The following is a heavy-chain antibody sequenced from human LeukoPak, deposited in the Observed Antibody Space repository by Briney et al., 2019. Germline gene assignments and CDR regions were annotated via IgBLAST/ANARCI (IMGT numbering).Heavy chain of an antibody. CDR3: AKAKNAESYTIFGVVIPRYFDY. J-gene: IGHJ4*02. V-gene: IGHV3-23*01. CDR1: GFTFSSYA. CDR2: ISGSGGST. D-gene: IGHD3-3*01. Sequence: GGSLRLSCAASGFTFSSYAVHWVRQAPGKGLEWVSAISGSGGSTYYADSVKGRFTISRDNSKNTVYLQMNSLRAEDTAVYYCAKAKNAESYTIFGVVIPRYFDYWGQGTLVTVSS.